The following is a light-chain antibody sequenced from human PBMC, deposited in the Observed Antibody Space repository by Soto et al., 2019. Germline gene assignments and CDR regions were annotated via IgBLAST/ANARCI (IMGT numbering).Light chain of an antibody. J-gene: IGKJ2*01. CDR2: GAS. V-gene: IGKV1-5*01. Sequence: DIQMAQSPSILSASVGDRVTFTCRASQSISTWLAWYQLKPGKAPKLLIYGASSLGSGVPSRFSGSGSGTEFTLTIYSLQPEDFATYYCQQYDPYSYTFGQGTKLEIK. CDR1: QSISTW. CDR3: QQYDPYSYT.